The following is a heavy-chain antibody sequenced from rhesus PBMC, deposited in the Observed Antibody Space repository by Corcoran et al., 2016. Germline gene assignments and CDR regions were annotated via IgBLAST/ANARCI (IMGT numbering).Heavy chain of an antibody. CDR3: VRRGNYHTGGLDS. CDR1: GFSITTSGTA. V-gene: IGHV2-95*01. D-gene: IGHD1-44*01. J-gene: IGHJ6*01. CDR2: IYWNDAK. Sequence: QVTLKESGPALVKPTQTLTSTCSFSGFSITTSGTAVAWISQPPGKALEWLSSIYWNDAKYYRTSLQGRLTISKDTSKNQVILTMAHMDPVDTGTYYCVRRGNYHTGGLDSLGQGIVVTVS.